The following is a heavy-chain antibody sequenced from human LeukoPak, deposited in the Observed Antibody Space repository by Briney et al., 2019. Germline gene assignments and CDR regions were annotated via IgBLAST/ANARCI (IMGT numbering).Heavy chain of an antibody. J-gene: IGHJ4*02. CDR2: INPNSGGT. Sequence: ASVKVSCKASGYTFTGYYMRWVRQAPGQGLEWMGWINPNSGGTNYAQKFQGRVTMTRDTSISTAYMELSRLRSDDTAVYYCAREVGGATNNYFDYWGQGTLVTVSS. D-gene: IGHD1-26*01. CDR1: GYTFTGYY. V-gene: IGHV1-2*02. CDR3: AREVGGATNNYFDY.